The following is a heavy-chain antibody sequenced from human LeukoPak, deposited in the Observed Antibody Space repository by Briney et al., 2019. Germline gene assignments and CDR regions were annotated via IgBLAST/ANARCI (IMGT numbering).Heavy chain of an antibody. CDR1: GFDFSSLA. D-gene: IGHD6-19*01. CDR2: TNGGGNTT. V-gene: IGHV3-23*01. Sequence: GGSLRLSCAASGFDFSSLALCGVRQSPGKGLDWLSTTNGGGNTTFYSDSVKGRFTISRDNSKNTLYLHMDSLRPDDTAMYYCTKELHVAVAVADYSYFYTDVWGRGTAVTVSS. J-gene: IGHJ6*03. CDR3: TKELHVAVAVADYSYFYTDV.